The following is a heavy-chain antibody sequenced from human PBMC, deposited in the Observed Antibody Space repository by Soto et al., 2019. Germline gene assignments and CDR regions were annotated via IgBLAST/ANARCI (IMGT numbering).Heavy chain of an antibody. V-gene: IGHV4-31*03. Sequence: PXETLSIPFSVSGGSISSGGYHWGWIRQHPGKGLEWIGYIYYRGTTYYNPALKSRVSISVDTSKNQFSLNLSSVTAADTAVYYCARTYDLGFREWFDTWGQGTLVTVSS. J-gene: IGHJ5*02. D-gene: IGHD3-3*01. CDR1: GGSISSGGYH. CDR2: IYYRGTT. CDR3: ARTYDLGFREWFDT.